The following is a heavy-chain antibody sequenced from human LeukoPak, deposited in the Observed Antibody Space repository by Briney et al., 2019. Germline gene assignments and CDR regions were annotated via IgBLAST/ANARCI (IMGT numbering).Heavy chain of an antibody. J-gene: IGHJ4*02. CDR2: IWYDGSNK. D-gene: IGHD1-26*01. Sequence: PGGSLRLSCAASGFTFSSYGMHWVRQAPGKGLEWVAVIWYDGSNKYYADSVKGRFTISRDNAKNSLYLQMNSLRADDTALYYCTRDTSAKPRGYFDYWGQGTLVTVSS. CDR1: GFTFSSYG. V-gene: IGHV3-33*01. CDR3: TRDTSAKPRGYFDY.